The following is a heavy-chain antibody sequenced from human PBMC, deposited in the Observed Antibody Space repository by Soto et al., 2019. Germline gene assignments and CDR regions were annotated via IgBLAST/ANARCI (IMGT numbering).Heavy chain of an antibody. CDR2: ITDSSDTV. D-gene: IGHD3-3*01. CDR1: GFSFSNYN. Sequence: HPGGSLRLSCVASGFSFSNYNMNWVRQAPGKGLEWVSYITDSSDTVHYADCVRGRFTISRDNAKRSLYLQMNSLRDEDTAVYFCASDFGRGYYLDYWGRGTLVTVSS. CDR3: ASDFGRGYYLDY. V-gene: IGHV3-48*02. J-gene: IGHJ4*02.